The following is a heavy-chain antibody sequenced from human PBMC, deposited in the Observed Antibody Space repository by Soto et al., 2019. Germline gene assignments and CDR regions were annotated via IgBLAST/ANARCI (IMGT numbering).Heavy chain of an antibody. V-gene: IGHV4-59*01. D-gene: IGHD1-26*01. CDR2: IYYSGST. J-gene: IGHJ4*02. CDR3: ARATSGSDLDY. Sequence: PSETLSLTCTVSGGSISSYHWSWIRQPPGKGLEWIGYIYYSGSTNYNPSLKSRVTISVDTSKNQFSLKLSSVTAADTAVYYCARATSGSDLDYWGQGTLVTVSS. CDR1: GGSISSYH.